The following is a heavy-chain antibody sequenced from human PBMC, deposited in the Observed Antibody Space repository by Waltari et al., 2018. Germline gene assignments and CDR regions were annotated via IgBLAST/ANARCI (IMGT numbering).Heavy chain of an antibody. Sequence: QLQLQESGPGLVKPSETLSLTCTVSGGSISSSSYYWGWIRQPPGKGLEWIGSIYYSGSTYYNPSLKRRVTISVDTSKNQFSLKLSSVTAADTAVYYCARQGYDFWSGYYNLGMDVWGQGTTVTVSS. CDR3: ARQGYDFWSGYYNLGMDV. CDR2: IYYSGST. D-gene: IGHD3-3*01. V-gene: IGHV4-39*01. J-gene: IGHJ6*02. CDR1: GGSISSSSYY.